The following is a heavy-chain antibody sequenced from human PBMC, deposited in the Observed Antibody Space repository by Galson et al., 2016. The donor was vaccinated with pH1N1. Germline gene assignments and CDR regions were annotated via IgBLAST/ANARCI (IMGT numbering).Heavy chain of an antibody. CDR2: MNPNSGNT. V-gene: IGHV1-8*02. D-gene: IGHD4-17*01. CDR1: GYTFTSYD. J-gene: IGHJ4*02. Sequence: SVKVSCKASGYTFTSYDINWVRQATGQGLEWMGWMNPNSGNTGHEQKFRARVTMTRNNSVRTAYMELSILRSEDTAVYYSARSGDYGDYWGQGTLVTVSS. CDR3: ARSGDYGDY.